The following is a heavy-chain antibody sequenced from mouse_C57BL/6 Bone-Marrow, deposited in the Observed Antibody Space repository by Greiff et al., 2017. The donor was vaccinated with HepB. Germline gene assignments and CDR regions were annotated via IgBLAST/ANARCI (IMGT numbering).Heavy chain of an antibody. V-gene: IGHV1-52*01. CDR3: ARAEYYGRFAY. CDR1: GYTFTSYW. CDR2: IDPSDSDT. J-gene: IGHJ3*01. Sequence: VQLQQPGAELVRPGSSVKLSCKASGYTFTSYWMHWVKQRPIQGLEWIGNIDPSDSDTHYNQKFKDKATLTVDKSSSTAYMQLSSLTSEDSAVYYCARAEYYGRFAYWGQGTLVTVSA. D-gene: IGHD2-1*01.